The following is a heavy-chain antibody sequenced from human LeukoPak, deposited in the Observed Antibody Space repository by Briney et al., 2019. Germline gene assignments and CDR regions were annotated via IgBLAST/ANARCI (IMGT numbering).Heavy chain of an antibody. CDR1: GFTFSGSA. Sequence: GGSLRLSCAASGFTFSGSAMHWVRQASGKGLEWVGRIRSKANSYATAYAASVKGRFTISRDDSKNTAYLQMNSLKTEDTAVYYCTRPGWELLMERDYYYYYYMDVWGKGTTVTVSS. CDR3: TRPGWELLMERDYYYYYYMDV. V-gene: IGHV3-73*01. D-gene: IGHD1-26*01. J-gene: IGHJ6*03. CDR2: IRSKANSYAT.